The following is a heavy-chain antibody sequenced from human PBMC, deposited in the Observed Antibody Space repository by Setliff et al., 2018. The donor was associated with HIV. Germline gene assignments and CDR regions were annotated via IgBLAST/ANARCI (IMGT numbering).Heavy chain of an antibody. V-gene: IGHV4-38-2*01. D-gene: IGHD1-26*01. CDR1: GYSIRDNFF. Sequence: SETLSLTCAVSGYSIRDNFFWGWVRQPPGKGLEWIGSIFYTGTTYYNPSLKSRVTLSLDTSKNQFSLKLNSATAADTAIYYCARAGMGALRSLFDYWGQGTLVTVSS. CDR2: IFYTGTT. J-gene: IGHJ4*02. CDR3: ARAGMGALRSLFDY.